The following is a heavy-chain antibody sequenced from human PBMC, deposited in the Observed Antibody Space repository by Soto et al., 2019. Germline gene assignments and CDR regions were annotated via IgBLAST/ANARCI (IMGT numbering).Heavy chain of an antibody. CDR3: ARFAVGQLYDY. CDR2: IGTAGDT. CDR1: GFTFSSND. Sequence: EVQLVESGGGLVQPGGSLRLSCAASGFTFSSNDMHWVRQATGKGREWVSAIGTAGDTYYPGSVKGRFTISRENAKNSLYLQMNSLRAGDTAVYYCARFAVGQLYDYWGQGTLVTVSS. D-gene: IGHD6-13*01. J-gene: IGHJ4*02. V-gene: IGHV3-13*04.